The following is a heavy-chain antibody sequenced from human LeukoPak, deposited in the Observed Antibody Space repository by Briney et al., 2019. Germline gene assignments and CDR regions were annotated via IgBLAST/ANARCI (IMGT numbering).Heavy chain of an antibody. CDR1: GGSISSYY. D-gene: IGHD3-10*01. Sequence: PSESLSLTCTVSGGSISSYYWSWIRQPPGKGLEWIGYIYYSGSTNYNPSLKSRVTISVDTSKNQFSLKLSSVTAADTAVYYCARDRITMVRGVITRYFDYWGQGTLVTVSS. J-gene: IGHJ4*02. V-gene: IGHV4-59*01. CDR2: IYYSGST. CDR3: ARDRITMVRGVITRYFDY.